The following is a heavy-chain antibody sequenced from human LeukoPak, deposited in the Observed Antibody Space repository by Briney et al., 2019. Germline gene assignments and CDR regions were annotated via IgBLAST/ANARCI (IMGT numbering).Heavy chain of an antibody. CDR1: GYTFTGYY. CDR2: INPNSGGT. V-gene: IGHV1-2*02. J-gene: IGHJ4*02. D-gene: IGHD6-13*01. CDR3: ARDRWGSSWFFDY. Sequence: ASVEVSCKASGYTFTGYYMHWVRQAPGQGLEWMGWINPNSGGTNYAQKFQGRVTMTRDTSISTAYMELSRLRSDDTAVYYCARDRWGSSWFFDYWGQGTLVTVSS.